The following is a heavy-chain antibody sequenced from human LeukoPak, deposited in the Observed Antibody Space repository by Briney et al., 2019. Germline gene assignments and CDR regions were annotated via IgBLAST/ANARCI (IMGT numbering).Heavy chain of an antibody. CDR3: ARRLMYYGDYWYFDV. CDR1: GYSFTSYW. Sequence: GESLKISCKGSGYSFTSYWIGWVRQMPGKGLEWMGIIYPDDSDTRYSPSFQGQVTISADKSISTAYLQWSSLKASDTAMYYCARRLMYYGDYWYFDVWGRGTLVTVSS. V-gene: IGHV5-51*01. J-gene: IGHJ2*01. D-gene: IGHD3-3*01. CDR2: IYPDDSDT.